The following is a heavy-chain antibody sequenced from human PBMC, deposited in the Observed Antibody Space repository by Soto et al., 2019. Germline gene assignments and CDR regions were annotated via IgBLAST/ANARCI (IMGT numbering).Heavy chain of an antibody. J-gene: IGHJ3*02. CDR2: INTNTGNP. V-gene: IGHV7-4-1*01. Sequence: QVQLVQSGAEVKKPGSSVKVSCKASGYTFTSYAMNWVRQAPGQGLEWMGWINTNTGNPTYAQGFTGRFVFSLDTSVSTAYLQICSLKAEDTAVYYCAQTGVVTNDAFDIWGQGTMVTVSS. D-gene: IGHD3-3*01. CDR1: GYTFTSYA. CDR3: AQTGVVTNDAFDI.